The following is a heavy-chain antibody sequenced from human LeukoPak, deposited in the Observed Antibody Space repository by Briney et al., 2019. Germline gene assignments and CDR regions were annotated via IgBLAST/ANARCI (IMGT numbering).Heavy chain of an antibody. D-gene: IGHD6-19*01. Sequence: GGSLRLSCVASGFTFDGYAMHWVRQVPGKGLEWVSLISGDGGITDYVDSVKGRFTISRDNNKNSLYLQLDSLRTEDSALYFCAKDPDRTGWHRFHYWGQETLVTVTS. V-gene: IGHV3-43*02. CDR1: GFTFDGYA. CDR3: AKDPDRTGWHRFHY. J-gene: IGHJ4*02. CDR2: ISGDGGIT.